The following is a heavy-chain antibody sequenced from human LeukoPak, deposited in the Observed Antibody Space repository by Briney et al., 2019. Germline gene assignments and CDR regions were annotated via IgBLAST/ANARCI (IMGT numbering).Heavy chain of an antibody. D-gene: IGHD4-17*01. CDR1: GFTFSSYG. V-gene: IGHV3-33*01. CDR2: IWYDGSNK. Sequence: GRSLRLSCAASGFTFSSYGMHWVRQAPGKGLEWVAVIWYDGSNKYYADSVKGRFTISRDNSKNTLYLRMNSLRAEDTAVYYCARDGPTVTTLSDAFDIWGQGTMVTVSS. CDR3: ARDGPTVTTLSDAFDI. J-gene: IGHJ3*02.